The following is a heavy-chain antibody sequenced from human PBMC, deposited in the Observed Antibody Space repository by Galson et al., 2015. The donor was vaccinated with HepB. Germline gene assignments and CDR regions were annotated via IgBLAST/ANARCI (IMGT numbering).Heavy chain of an antibody. Sequence: SVKVSCKASGGTFSSYAISWVRQAPGQGLGWMGGIIPIFGTANYAQKFQGRVTITADESTSTAYMELSSLRSEDTAVYYCARGDIVVVPAAIVGGSYYYMDVWGKGTTVTVSS. D-gene: IGHD2-2*01. CDR1: GGTFSSYA. J-gene: IGHJ6*03. CDR3: ARGDIVVVPAAIVGGSYYYMDV. V-gene: IGHV1-69*13. CDR2: IIPIFGTA.